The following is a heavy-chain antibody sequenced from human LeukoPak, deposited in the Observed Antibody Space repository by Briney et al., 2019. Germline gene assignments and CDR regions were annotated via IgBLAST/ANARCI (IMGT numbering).Heavy chain of an antibody. CDR1: GGSISSYY. CDR3: AREAPPTYYDFWSGYYLDY. J-gene: IGHJ4*02. D-gene: IGHD3-3*01. Sequence: SETLSLTCTVSGGSISSYYWSWIRQPPGKGLEWIGYIYYSGSTNYNPSLKSRVTISVDTSKNQFSLKLSSVTAADTAVYYCAREAPPTYYDFWSGYYLDYWGQGTLVTVSS. V-gene: IGHV4-59*12. CDR2: IYYSGST.